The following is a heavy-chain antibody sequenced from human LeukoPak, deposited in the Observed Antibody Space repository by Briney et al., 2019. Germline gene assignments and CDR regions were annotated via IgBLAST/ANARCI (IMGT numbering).Heavy chain of an antibody. CDR3: ARGRFTLRFLEWLLDY. CDR2: INHSGST. V-gene: IGHV4-34*01. J-gene: IGHJ4*02. CDR1: GGSFSGYY. D-gene: IGHD3-3*01. Sequence: SETLSLTCAVYGGSFSGYYWSWIRQPPGKGLEWIGEINHSGSTNYNPSLKSRVTISVDMSKNQFSLKLSSVTAADTVVYYCARGRFTLRFLEWLLDYWGQGTLVTVSS.